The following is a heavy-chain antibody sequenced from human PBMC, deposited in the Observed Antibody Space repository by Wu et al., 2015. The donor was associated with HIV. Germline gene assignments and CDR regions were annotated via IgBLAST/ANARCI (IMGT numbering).Heavy chain of an antibody. CDR3: ARGKAAAGTGDY. J-gene: IGHJ4*02. CDR1: GGTFSSYA. CDR2: INPNSGGT. V-gene: IGHV1-18*01. D-gene: IGHD6-13*01. Sequence: QVQLVQSGAEVKKPGSSVKVSCKASGGTFSSYAISWVRQAPGQGLEWMGWINPNSGGTNYAQKLQGRVTMTTDTSTSTAYMELRSLRSGDTAVYYCARGKAAAGTGDYWGQGTLVTVSS.